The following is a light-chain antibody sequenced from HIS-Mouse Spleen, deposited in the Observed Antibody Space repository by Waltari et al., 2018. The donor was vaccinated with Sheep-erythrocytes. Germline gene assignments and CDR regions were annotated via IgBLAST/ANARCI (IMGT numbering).Light chain of an antibody. CDR3: QQYNNWPPGT. CDR2: GAS. J-gene: IGKJ2*02. V-gene: IGKV3-15*01. Sequence: EIVMTQSPATLSVSPGERATLPCRASQSVSSNLAWYQQKPGQAPRLLIYGASTRATGIPARFSGSGSGTEFTLTISSMQSEDFAVYYCQQYNNWPPGTFVQGTKLEIK. CDR1: QSVSSN.